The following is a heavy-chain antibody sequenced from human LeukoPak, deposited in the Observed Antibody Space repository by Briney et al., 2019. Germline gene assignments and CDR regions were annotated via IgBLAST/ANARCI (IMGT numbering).Heavy chain of an antibody. CDR1: GYSFTSYW. D-gene: IGHD2-21*02. CDR2: IYPGDSDT. Sequence: GESLKISCRGSGYSFTSYWIGWVRQMPGKGLEWIGIIYPGDSDTRYSPSFQGQVTISADKSISTAYLQWSSLKASDTAMYYCARTVVTATDSFGYWGQGTLVTVSS. V-gene: IGHV5-51*01. CDR3: ARTVVTATDSFGY. J-gene: IGHJ4*02.